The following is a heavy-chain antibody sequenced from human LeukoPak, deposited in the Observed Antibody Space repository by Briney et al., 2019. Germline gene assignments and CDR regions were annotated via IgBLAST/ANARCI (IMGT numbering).Heavy chain of an antibody. J-gene: IGHJ5*02. CDR2: IYHSGST. CDR1: GYSISSGYY. CDR3: AREASYCGGDCP. Sequence: PSETLSLTCTVSGYSISSGYYWGWIRQPPGKGLEWIGSIYHSGSTYYNPSLKSRVTISVDTSKNQFSLKLSSVTAADTAVYYCAREASYCGGDCPWGQGTLVTVSS. V-gene: IGHV4-38-2*02. D-gene: IGHD2-21*02.